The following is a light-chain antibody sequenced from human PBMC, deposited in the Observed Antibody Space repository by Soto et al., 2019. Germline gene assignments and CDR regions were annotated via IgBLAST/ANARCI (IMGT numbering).Light chain of an antibody. V-gene: IGKV3-15*01. Sequence: EIVMTQSPATLSVSPGERATLSCRASQSVSSNLAWYQQKPGQAPRLLIYGASTRATGIPGRFSGSGSGTEFTLTFSSLQSEDFAVYYCQQYNIWAPWTFGPGTQVEIK. J-gene: IGKJ1*01. CDR2: GAS. CDR3: QQYNIWAPWT. CDR1: QSVSSN.